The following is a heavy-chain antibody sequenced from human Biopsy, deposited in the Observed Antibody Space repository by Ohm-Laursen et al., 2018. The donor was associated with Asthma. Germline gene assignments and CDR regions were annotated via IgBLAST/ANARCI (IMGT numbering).Heavy chain of an antibody. D-gene: IGHD2-2*01. CDR1: GFTFSDYY. Sequence: SLRLSSASGFTFSDYYMSWVRQAPGKGLEWVSRVKGDGRRTSYADSVKGRFTISRDNAKNTLYLQMNSLRVEDTAVYYCARDGVVPDAMYYHYYYGLDVWGQGTTVTVSS. V-gene: IGHV3-74*01. CDR2: VKGDGRRT. CDR3: ARDGVVPDAMYYHYYYGLDV. J-gene: IGHJ6*02.